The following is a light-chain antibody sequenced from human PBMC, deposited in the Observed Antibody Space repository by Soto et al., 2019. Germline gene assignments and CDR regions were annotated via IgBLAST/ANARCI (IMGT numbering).Light chain of an antibody. CDR1: QGIRNY. CDR3: QKYTSVPI. Sequence: DIQMTQSPSSLSASVGDRVTITCRASQGIRNYLAWYQQIPGKVPKLLISAASTLQSGVPSRLSGGGSGTDFTLTSSSLQPEDVATYYCQKYTSVPIFGGGTKVEIK. CDR2: AAS. J-gene: IGKJ4*01. V-gene: IGKV1-27*01.